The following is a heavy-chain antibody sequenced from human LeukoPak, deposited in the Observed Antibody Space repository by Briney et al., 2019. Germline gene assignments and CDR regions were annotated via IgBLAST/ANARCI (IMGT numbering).Heavy chain of an antibody. Sequence: PGGSLRLPCAASGFTFSSYAMHWVRQAPGKGLEWVAVISYDGSNKYYADSVKGRFTISRDNSKNTLYLQMNSLRAEDTAVYYCAKDRGSILTGWEGSYMDVWGKGTTVTVSS. CDR1: GFTFSSYA. D-gene: IGHD3-9*01. CDR3: AKDRGSILTGWEGSYMDV. J-gene: IGHJ6*03. CDR2: ISYDGSNK. V-gene: IGHV3-30-3*01.